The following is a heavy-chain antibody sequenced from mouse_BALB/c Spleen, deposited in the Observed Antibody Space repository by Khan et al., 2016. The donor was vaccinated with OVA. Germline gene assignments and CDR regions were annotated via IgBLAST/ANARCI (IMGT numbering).Heavy chain of an antibody. D-gene: IGHD2-3*01. Sequence: EVQLQESGPGLVKPSQSLSLTYTVTGYSITSDYAWNWIRQFPGNKLEWMGYISYSGSTNYSPSLKSRISITRDTSKNQFFLQLNSVTTEDTATYDCARDGSRYNYAMDYWGQGTAVTVSS. V-gene: IGHV3-2*02. J-gene: IGHJ4*01. CDR1: GYSITSDYA. CDR2: ISYSGST. CDR3: ARDGSRYNYAMDY.